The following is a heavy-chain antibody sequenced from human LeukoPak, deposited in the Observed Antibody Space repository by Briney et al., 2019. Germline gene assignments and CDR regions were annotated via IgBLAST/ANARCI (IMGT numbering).Heavy chain of an antibody. CDR3: AGYCSGGSCSL. CDR2: IIPIFGTA. Sequence: ASVKVSCKASGGTFSSYAISWVRQAPGQGLEWMGGIIPIFGTANYAQKFQGRVTITTDVSTSTAYMELSSLRSEDTAVYYCAGYCSGGSCSLWGQGTLVTDSS. J-gene: IGHJ4*02. CDR1: GGTFSSYA. V-gene: IGHV1-69*05. D-gene: IGHD2-15*01.